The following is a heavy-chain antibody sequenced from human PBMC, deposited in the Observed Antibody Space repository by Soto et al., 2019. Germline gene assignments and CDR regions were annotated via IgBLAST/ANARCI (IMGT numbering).Heavy chain of an antibody. D-gene: IGHD3-16*01. J-gene: IGHJ4*02. Sequence: PSETLSLTCTVSGGPINSDAYFWSWVRQHPGKGLEWIGYIYYSGNTYNNPSLKSRVSISIDTSKNQLSLKLMSVTAADTAVYYCARDYDGFDYWGPGILVTVSS. V-gene: IGHV4-31*03. CDR3: ARDYDGFDY. CDR2: IYYSGNT. CDR1: GGPINSDAYF.